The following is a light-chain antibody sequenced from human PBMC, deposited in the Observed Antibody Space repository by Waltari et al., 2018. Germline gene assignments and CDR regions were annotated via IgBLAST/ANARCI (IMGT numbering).Light chain of an antibody. J-gene: IGKJ1*01. Sequence: DIQMTQSPSMLSASVGDRVTITCRASQSIRGWLAWYQMKPGLAPKLPIYDASNLGDGIPSRFSGSGFGTNFTLTINSLQPDDFATYYCQEYNRFSTFGLGTKV. CDR2: DAS. CDR3: QEYNRFST. CDR1: QSIRGW. V-gene: IGKV1-5*01.